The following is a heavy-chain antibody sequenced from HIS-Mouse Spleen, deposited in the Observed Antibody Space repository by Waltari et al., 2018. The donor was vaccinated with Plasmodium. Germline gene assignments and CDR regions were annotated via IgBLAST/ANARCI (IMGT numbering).Heavy chain of an antibody. J-gene: IGHJ4*02. Sequence: QVQLVESGGGVVQPGRSLRLPCAASGLPFSSYGMHWVRQAPGKGLEWVAVISYDGSNKYYADSVKGRFTISRDNSKNTLYLQMNSLRAEDTAVYYCAKDRRSSSWYVDYWGQGTLVTVSS. V-gene: IGHV3-30*18. D-gene: IGHD6-13*01. CDR1: GLPFSSYG. CDR3: AKDRRSSSWYVDY. CDR2: ISYDGSNK.